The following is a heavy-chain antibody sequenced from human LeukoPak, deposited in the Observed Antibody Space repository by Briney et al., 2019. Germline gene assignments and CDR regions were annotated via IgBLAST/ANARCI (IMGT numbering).Heavy chain of an antibody. CDR3: ARWDSSGYYFDAFDI. Sequence: SETLSLTCTVSCGSISSGSYYWSWIRQPAGKGLEWIGRIYTSGSTNYNPSLKSRVTISVDTSKNQFSLKLSSVTAADTAVYYCARWDSSGYYFDAFDIWGQGAMVTVSS. CDR1: CGSISSGSYY. CDR2: IYTSGST. D-gene: IGHD3-22*01. J-gene: IGHJ3*02. V-gene: IGHV4-61*02.